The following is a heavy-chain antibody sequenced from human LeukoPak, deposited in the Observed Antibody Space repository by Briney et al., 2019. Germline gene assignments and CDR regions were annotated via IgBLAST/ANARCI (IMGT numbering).Heavy chain of an antibody. D-gene: IGHD1-7*01. CDR1: GFNFNNYA. Sequence: GGSLRLSCAASGFNFNNYAMSWVRQAPGKGLEWVSHIVASSGATFYADSVKGRFTISRDNAETTLHLQMNNLSAEDTAVYYCARASNRNSINFDYWGQGALVTVSS. CDR2: IVASSGAT. J-gene: IGHJ4*02. V-gene: IGHV3-23*01. CDR3: ARASNRNSINFDY.